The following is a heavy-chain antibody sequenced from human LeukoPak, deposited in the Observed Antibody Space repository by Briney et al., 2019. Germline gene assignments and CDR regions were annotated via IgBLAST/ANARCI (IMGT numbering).Heavy chain of an antibody. CDR2: ISGSGGST. CDR1: GFTFSSYA. CDR3: AKDTPAHGYSHGLDHFDY. Sequence: GGSLRLSCAASGFTFSSYAMSWVRQAPGKGLEWVSAISGSGGSTYYADSVKGRFTISRDNSKNTLYLQMNSLRAEDTAVYYCAKDTPAHGYSHGLDHFDYWGQGTLVTVSS. J-gene: IGHJ4*02. V-gene: IGHV3-23*01. D-gene: IGHD5-18*01.